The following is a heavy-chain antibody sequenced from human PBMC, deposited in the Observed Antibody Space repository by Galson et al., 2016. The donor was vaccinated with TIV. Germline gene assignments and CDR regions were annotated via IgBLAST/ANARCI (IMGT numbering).Heavy chain of an antibody. CDR2: IYHSGGT. Sequence: SETLSLTCDVSGVSINNPNWWNWVRQPPGKRLEWVGQIYHSGGTNYSPSLRHRVTISIDKSRNQFSLKLSSVTAEDTAVYYCTRDGPLFGVEIDYWGQGTLVTVSS. CDR3: TRDGPLFGVEIDY. V-gene: IGHV4/OR15-8*02. D-gene: IGHD3-3*01. J-gene: IGHJ4*02. CDR1: GVSINNPNW.